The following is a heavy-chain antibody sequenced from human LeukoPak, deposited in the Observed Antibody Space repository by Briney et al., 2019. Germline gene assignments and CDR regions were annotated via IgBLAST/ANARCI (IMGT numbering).Heavy chain of an antibody. CDR1: GFIFSDYW. Sequence: GGSLRLSCAASGFIFSDYWMSWVRQAPGKGLEWVAIIKQDGSEKYYVDSVKGRFTISRDNAKNSLYLQMNGLRVEDTAVYYCARDAGSGWNPNFDYWGQGTLVTVSS. CDR2: IKQDGSEK. V-gene: IGHV3-7*01. CDR3: ARDAGSGWNPNFDY. D-gene: IGHD6-19*01. J-gene: IGHJ4*02.